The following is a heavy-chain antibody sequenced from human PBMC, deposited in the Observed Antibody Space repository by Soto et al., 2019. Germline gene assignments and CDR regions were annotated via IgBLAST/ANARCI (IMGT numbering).Heavy chain of an antibody. J-gene: IGHJ4*02. Sequence: GGSLRLSCAASGFTFSSYGMHWVRQAPGKGLEWVAVISYDGSNKYYADSVKGRFTISRDNSKNTLYLQMNSLRAEDTAVYYCAKVYGNYDFWSGYPDYWGQGTLVTVSS. V-gene: IGHV3-30*18. D-gene: IGHD3-3*01. CDR1: GFTFSSYG. CDR3: AKVYGNYDFWSGYPDY. CDR2: ISYDGSNK.